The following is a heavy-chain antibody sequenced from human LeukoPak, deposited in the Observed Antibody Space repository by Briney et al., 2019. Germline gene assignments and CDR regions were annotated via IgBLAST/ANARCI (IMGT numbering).Heavy chain of an antibody. CDR2: IFYTGST. Sequence: SETLSLTCSVSGGSISSYYWSWIRQPPGKGLEWIGNIFYTGSTKYNPSPNSRITISVDTSKNQISLKLSSVPAADTAMYYCARSAHYYYDRARYGVAFDVWGEGTMVTVSS. J-gene: IGHJ3*01. CDR3: ARSAHYYYDRARYGVAFDV. V-gene: IGHV4-59*01. CDR1: GGSISSYY. D-gene: IGHD3-22*01.